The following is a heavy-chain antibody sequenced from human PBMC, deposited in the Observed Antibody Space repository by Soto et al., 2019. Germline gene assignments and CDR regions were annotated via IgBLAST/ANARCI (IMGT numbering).Heavy chain of an antibody. CDR2: ISRDGGTK. CDR3: AGEVSSGY. V-gene: IGHV3-30*03. D-gene: IGHD2-21*01. CDR1: GFTVSTYG. Sequence: QVQLVESGGGVVQPGRSLRLSCAVSGFTVSTYGMHWVRQAPGKGLEWVAVISRDGGTKYYADSVNGRFTISRDNSRNTLFLKMNSLRGDDMAVYYVAGEVSSGYWGQGTLVTVSS. J-gene: IGHJ4*02.